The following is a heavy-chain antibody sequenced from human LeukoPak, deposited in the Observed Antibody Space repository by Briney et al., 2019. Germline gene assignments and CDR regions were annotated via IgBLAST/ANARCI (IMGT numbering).Heavy chain of an antibody. CDR3: ARGRYYFDY. V-gene: IGHV4-39*07. Sequence: ASETLSLTCTVSGGSISSSSYYWGWIRQPPGKGLEWIGSIFYSGTTYYNPSLKSRVTISVDTSKNQFSLKLSSVTAADTAVYYCARGRYYFDYWGQGTLVTVSS. CDR2: IFYSGTT. CDR1: GGSISSSSYY. J-gene: IGHJ4*02.